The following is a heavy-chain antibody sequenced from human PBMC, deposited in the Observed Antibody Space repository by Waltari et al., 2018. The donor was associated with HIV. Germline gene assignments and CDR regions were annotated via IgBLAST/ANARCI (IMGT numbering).Heavy chain of an antibody. CDR2: IDIDGRVF. CDR3: ARDVTRDYFGVYHSLFDV. J-gene: IGHJ6*02. D-gene: IGHD4-17*01. CDR1: GFIFGHHW. Sequence: VQLVESGGTQVRPGGSLRLSCVGSGFIFGHHWLHWARQVPGKGLQWIARIDIDGRVFTNEGLVKGRFSISRDNTKNTMFLQLSRLTVDDSAVYYCARDVTRDYFGVYHSLFDVWGQGTTVTVSS. V-gene: IGHV3-74*03.